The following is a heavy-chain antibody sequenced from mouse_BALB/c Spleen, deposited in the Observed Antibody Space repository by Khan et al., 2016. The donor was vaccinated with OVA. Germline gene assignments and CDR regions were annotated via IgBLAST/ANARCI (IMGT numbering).Heavy chain of an antibody. Sequence: EVQLEESGGGLVQPGGSMKLSCVASGFTFSNYWMNWVSQSPEKGLEWVAEIRLVSNNYVTHYVVSVKGRFTISRDDSTSCVHLHMNNLRAADTGIYYCTRGYDWYFDVWGAGTTVTVSS. V-gene: IGHV6-6*02. D-gene: IGHD2-2*01. CDR3: TRGYDWYFDV. CDR2: IRLVSNNYVT. CDR1: GFTFSNYW. J-gene: IGHJ1*01.